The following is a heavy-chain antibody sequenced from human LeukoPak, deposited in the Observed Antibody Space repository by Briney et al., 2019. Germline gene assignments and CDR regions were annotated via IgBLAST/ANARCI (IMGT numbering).Heavy chain of an antibody. D-gene: IGHD1-26*01. CDR2: MNPNSGNT. CDR1: GYTFTSYD. Sequence: ASVKVSCKASGYTFTSYDINWVRQATGQGLEWMGWMNPNSGNTGYAQKFQGRVTMTRNTSISTAYMELSSLRSEDTAVYYCARVAEVGATVDYWGQGTLVTVSS. CDR3: ARVAEVGATVDY. V-gene: IGHV1-8*01. J-gene: IGHJ4*02.